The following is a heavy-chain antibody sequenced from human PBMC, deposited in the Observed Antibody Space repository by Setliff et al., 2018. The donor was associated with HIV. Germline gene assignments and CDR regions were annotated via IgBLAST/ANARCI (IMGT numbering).Heavy chain of an antibody. CDR2: ISDSGTT. J-gene: IGHJ5*02. V-gene: IGHV4-59*01. CDR3: ARGGASSKYLDP. Sequence: KPSETLSLTCTVSGGSISPYYWSWIRQPPGKGLEWIAWISDSGTTNYNPSLKSRVTLSVDTSKNQFSLSLTSVTGADTAVYYCARGGASSKYLDPWGQGTLVTVS. CDR1: GGSISPYY. D-gene: IGHD2-15*01.